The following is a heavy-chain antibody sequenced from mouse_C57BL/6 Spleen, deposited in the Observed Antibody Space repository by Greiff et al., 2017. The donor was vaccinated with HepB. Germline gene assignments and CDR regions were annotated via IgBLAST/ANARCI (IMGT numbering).Heavy chain of an antibody. Sequence: QVQLKQPGAELVMPGASVKLSCKASGYTFTSYWKHWVKQRPGQGLEWIGEIDPSDSYTNYNQKFKGKSTLTVDKSSSTAYMQLSSLTSEDSAVYYCAITTVVAEAMDYWGQGTSVTVSS. CDR2: IDPSDSYT. CDR3: AITTVVAEAMDY. D-gene: IGHD1-1*01. CDR1: GYTFTSYW. V-gene: IGHV1-69*01. J-gene: IGHJ4*01.